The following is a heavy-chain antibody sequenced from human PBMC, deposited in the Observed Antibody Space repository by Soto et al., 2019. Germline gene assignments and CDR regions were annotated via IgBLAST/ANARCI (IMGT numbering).Heavy chain of an antibody. CDR1: GGSISSSNW. CDR2: IYHTGTT. CDR3: ARYYYGSGSCSDY. J-gene: IGHJ4*02. Sequence: KASETLSLTCVVSGGSISSSNWWSWVRQPPGKGLEWIGEIYHTGTTNYDPSLRSRVTISVDKSKNQFSLRLTSVTAADTAIYYCARYYYGSGSCSDYWGPGTLVTVSS. D-gene: IGHD3-10*01. V-gene: IGHV4-4*02.